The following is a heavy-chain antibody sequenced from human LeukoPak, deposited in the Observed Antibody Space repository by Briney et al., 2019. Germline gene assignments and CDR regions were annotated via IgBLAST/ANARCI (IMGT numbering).Heavy chain of an antibody. D-gene: IGHD6-19*01. Sequence: SETLSLTCAVYGGSFSAYYWSWIRQAPGKGLEWIGEINHSGSTEYNPSLKSRVTILVDTSKNQFSLKLTSVTAADTAVYYCARGIGFSSGWTPDDYWGQGTLVTVSS. CDR1: GGSFSAYY. CDR3: ARGIGFSSGWTPDDY. CDR2: INHSGST. V-gene: IGHV4-34*01. J-gene: IGHJ4*02.